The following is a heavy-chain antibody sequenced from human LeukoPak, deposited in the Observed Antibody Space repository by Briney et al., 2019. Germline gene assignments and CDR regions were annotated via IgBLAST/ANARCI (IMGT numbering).Heavy chain of an antibody. CDR2: ISAYNGNT. D-gene: IGHD2-2*02. CDR1: GYTFTIYG. Sequence: ASVTVSCKASGYTFTIYGISWVRQAPGQGLEWMGWISAYNGNTNYAQKLQGRVTMTTDTSTSTAYMELRSLRSDDTAVYYCARDRGCSSTSCYMTGGWFDPWGQGTLVTVSS. CDR3: ARDRGCSSTSCYMTGGWFDP. J-gene: IGHJ5*02. V-gene: IGHV1-18*01.